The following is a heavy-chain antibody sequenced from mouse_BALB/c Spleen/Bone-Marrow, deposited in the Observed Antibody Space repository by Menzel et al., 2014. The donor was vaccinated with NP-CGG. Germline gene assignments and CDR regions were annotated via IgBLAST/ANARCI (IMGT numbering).Heavy chain of an antibody. CDR2: IDPANGNT. V-gene: IGHV14-3*02. D-gene: IGHD2-4*01. Sequence: VQLQQSGAELVKPGASVKLSCTASGFNIXDTYMHWVKQRPEQGLKWIGRIDPANGNTKYDPKFQGKATITADTSSNTAYLQLSSLTSEDTAVYYCASLDDYIYWGQGTLVTVSA. J-gene: IGHJ3*01. CDR3: ASLDDYIY. CDR1: GFNIXDTY.